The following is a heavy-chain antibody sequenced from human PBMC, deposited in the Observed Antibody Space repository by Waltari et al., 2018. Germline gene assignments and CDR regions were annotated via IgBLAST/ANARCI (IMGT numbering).Heavy chain of an antibody. D-gene: IGHD6-13*01. CDR2: SIPILGIA. V-gene: IGHV1-69*10. J-gene: IGHJ4*02. CDR1: AGTFSSYA. CDR3: ARDPDGYSNWGADY. Sequence: QVQLVQSGAEVKKPGSSVKVSCKASAGTFSSYAINWVRQAPGQGLEWMGGSIPILGIANYAQKVQGRVTITADKSTSTAYMELSSLRSEDTAVYYCARDPDGYSNWGADYWGQGTLVTIS.